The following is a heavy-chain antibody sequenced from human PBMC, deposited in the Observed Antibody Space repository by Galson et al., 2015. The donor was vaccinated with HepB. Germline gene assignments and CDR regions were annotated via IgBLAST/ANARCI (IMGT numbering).Heavy chain of an antibody. CDR3: AKVFPEKTDGWYRQALYYFDS. D-gene: IGHD6-19*01. V-gene: IGHV3-23*01. J-gene: IGHJ4*02. CDR1: GFTFSYYA. Sequence: SLRLSCAASGFTFSYYAMSWVRQAPGKGLEWVSAITPSGDNTFSADSMKVRFIISRDNSQNTLFLQLNSLRADDTAIYFCAKVFPEKTDGWYRQALYYFDSWGQGTRVTVSS. CDR2: ITPSGDNT.